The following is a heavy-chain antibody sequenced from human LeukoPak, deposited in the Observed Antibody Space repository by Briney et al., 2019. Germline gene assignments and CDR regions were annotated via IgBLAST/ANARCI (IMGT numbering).Heavy chain of an antibody. CDR3: AKDWGVMVRGVITY. D-gene: IGHD3-10*01. CDR2: ISGSGGST. Sequence: PGGSLGLSCAASGFTFSSYAMSWVRPAPGKGVEWVSAISGSGGSTYYADSVKGRFTISRDNSKNTLYLQMNSLRAEDTAVYYCAKDWGVMVRGVITYWGQGTLVTVSS. CDR1: GFTFSSYA. J-gene: IGHJ4*02. V-gene: IGHV3-23*01.